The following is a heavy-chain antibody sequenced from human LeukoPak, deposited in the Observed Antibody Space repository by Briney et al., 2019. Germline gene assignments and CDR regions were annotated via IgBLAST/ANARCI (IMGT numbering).Heavy chain of an antibody. CDR2: IIPIFGTA. CDR3: ARLYCSGGSCYPSDY. J-gene: IGHJ4*02. V-gene: IGHV1-69*13. CDR1: GGTFSSYA. Sequence: SVKVSCEASGGTFSSYAISWVRQAPGQGLEWMGGIIPIFGTANYAQKFQGRVTITADEPTSTAYMELSSLRSEDTAVYYCARLYCSGGSCYPSDYWGQGTLVTVSS. D-gene: IGHD2-15*01.